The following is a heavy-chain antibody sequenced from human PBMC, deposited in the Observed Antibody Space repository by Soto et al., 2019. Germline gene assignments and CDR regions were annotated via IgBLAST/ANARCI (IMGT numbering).Heavy chain of an antibody. D-gene: IGHD6-19*01. CDR2: INPNSGGT. CDR1: GYTFTGHY. J-gene: IGHJ5*02. V-gene: IGHV1-2*04. Sequence: GASVKVSCKASGYTFTGHYMHWVRQAPGQGLEWMGWINPNSGGTNYAQKFQGWVTMTRDTSISTAYMELSRLRSDDTAVYYCARVKHSAVAGTNWFDPWGQGTLVTVSS. CDR3: ARVKHSAVAGTNWFDP.